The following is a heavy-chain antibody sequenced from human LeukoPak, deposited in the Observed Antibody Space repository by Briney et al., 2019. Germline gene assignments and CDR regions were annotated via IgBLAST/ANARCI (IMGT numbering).Heavy chain of an antibody. Sequence: ASVKVSCKASGYTFTSYGISWVRQAPGQGLEWMGWISAYNGNTKYAQKFQGRVTMTTDTSTSTAYMELRSLRSDDTAVYYCARDVGDLYYYYYYMDVWGKGTTVTISS. CDR1: GYTFTSYG. CDR2: ISAYNGNT. J-gene: IGHJ6*03. CDR3: ARDVGDLYYYYYYMDV. D-gene: IGHD1-26*01. V-gene: IGHV1-18*01.